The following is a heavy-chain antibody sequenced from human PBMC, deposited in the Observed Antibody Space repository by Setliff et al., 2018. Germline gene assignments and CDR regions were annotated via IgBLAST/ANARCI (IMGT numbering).Heavy chain of an antibody. D-gene: IGHD2-21*02. Sequence: SETLSLTCTVYGGSFSGYYWSWIRQPPGKGLEWIGEINHSGSTNYNPSLKSRVTISVDTSKNQFSLKLSSVTAADTAVYYCAREGGGNSGGFDYWGQGTLVTVSS. J-gene: IGHJ4*02. V-gene: IGHV4-34*01. CDR1: GGSFSGYY. CDR2: INHSGST. CDR3: AREGGGNSGGFDY.